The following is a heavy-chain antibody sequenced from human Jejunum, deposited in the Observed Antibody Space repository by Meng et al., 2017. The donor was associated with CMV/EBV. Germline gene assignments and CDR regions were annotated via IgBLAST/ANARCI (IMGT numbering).Heavy chain of an antibody. CDR2: IHYSGST. V-gene: IGHV4-59*01. Sequence: VSGDSSSTSCWSWIRQSPGKGLEWIGYIHYSGSTDYNPSLKSRVTISGDTSKNQFSLKLSSVTAADTAVYFCARGHTLMVTPFDYWGQGTLVTVSS. CDR1: GDSSSTSC. J-gene: IGHJ4*02. D-gene: IGHD5-18*01. CDR3: ARGHTLMVTPFDY.